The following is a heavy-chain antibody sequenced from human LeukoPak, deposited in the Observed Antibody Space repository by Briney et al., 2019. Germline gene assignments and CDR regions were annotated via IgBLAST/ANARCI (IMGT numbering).Heavy chain of an antibody. D-gene: IGHD6-19*01. CDR3: ATLRWGSGRYAGDY. J-gene: IGHJ4*02. Sequence: GGSLRLSCAASGFTFSSYAMSWVRQAPGRGLEWVAYISSTGSRIYYADSVEGRFTISRDDAKNSLYLQMNSLRVEDTALYYCATLRWGSGRYAGDYWGQGSLVTVSS. CDR2: ISSTGSRI. V-gene: IGHV3-48*03. CDR1: GFTFSSYA.